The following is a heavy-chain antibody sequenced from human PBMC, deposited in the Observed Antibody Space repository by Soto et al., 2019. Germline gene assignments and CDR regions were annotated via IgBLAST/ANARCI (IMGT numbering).Heavy chain of an antibody. CDR2: ISGSGGST. CDR3: AKAKGIALVCSFREPIDAFAI. CDR1: GFTFSSYA. J-gene: IGHJ3*02. V-gene: IGHV3-23*01. D-gene: IGHD6-13*01. Sequence: GGSLRLSCAASGFTFSSYAMSWVRQAPGKGLEWVSAISGSGGSTYYADSVKGRFTISRDNSKNTLYLQMNSLRAEDTAVYYCAKAKGIALVCSFREPIDAFAIWGQGTMVTGS.